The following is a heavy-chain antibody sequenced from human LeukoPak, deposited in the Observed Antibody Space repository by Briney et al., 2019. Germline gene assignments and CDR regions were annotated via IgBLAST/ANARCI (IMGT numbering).Heavy chain of an antibody. Sequence: PSETLSLTCAVYGGSFSGYYWSWIRQPPGKGLEWIGEINHSGSTNYNPSLKSRVTISVDTSKKQFSLKLSSVTAADTAVYYCVTNYFESGGPKKTSWGQGTLVTVSS. CDR1: GGSFSGYY. CDR2: INHSGST. J-gene: IGHJ5*02. V-gene: IGHV4-34*01. CDR3: VTNYFESGGPKKTS. D-gene: IGHD3-22*01.